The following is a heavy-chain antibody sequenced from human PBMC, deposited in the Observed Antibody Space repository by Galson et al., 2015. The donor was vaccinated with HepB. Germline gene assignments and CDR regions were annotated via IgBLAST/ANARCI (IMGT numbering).Heavy chain of an antibody. J-gene: IGHJ4*02. CDR2: IHIDGITT. CDR1: GFTFSSYW. D-gene: IGHD5-24*01. V-gene: IGHV3-74*01. Sequence: SLRLSCAVSGFTFSSYWMHWVRQAPGKGLVWVSRIHIDGITTNYADAVKGRFTISRDNAKNTLYLQMNSLRADDTAVYYCAREGVKWLEFGGGQGTLVAVSS. CDR3: AREGVKWLEFG.